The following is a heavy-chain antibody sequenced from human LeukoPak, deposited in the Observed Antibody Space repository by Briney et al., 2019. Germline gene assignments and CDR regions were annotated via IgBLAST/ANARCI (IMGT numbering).Heavy chain of an antibody. D-gene: IGHD6-19*01. J-gene: IGHJ5*02. CDR3: ARGLAVAGSSWFDP. Sequence: GGSLRLSCAASGSTFSSYWMHWVRHVPGKGLVWVSRINSDGSSRSYVDSVMGRFTISRDNAKNTLYLQLDSLRAEDTAVYYCARGLAVAGSSWFDPWGQGTLVSVSS. V-gene: IGHV3-74*01. CDR1: GSTFSSYW. CDR2: INSDGSSR.